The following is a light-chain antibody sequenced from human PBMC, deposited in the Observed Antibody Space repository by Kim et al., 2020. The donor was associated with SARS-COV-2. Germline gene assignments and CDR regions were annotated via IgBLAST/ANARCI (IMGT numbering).Light chain of an antibody. V-gene: IGKV3-20*01. CDR2: GAS. CDR1: QSVISSS. Sequence: EIVLTQSPGTLSVSPGSRAILSCRASQSVISSSLAWYQQRPGQPLRLIIYGASNRATDIPDRFSGSGSGTDFTLTISRLEPEDFAVYYCQQYGSSLITFGQGTRLEIK. J-gene: IGKJ5*01. CDR3: QQYGSSLIT.